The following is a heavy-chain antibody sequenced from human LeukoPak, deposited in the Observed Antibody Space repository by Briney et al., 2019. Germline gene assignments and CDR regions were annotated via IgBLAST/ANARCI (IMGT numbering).Heavy chain of an antibody. D-gene: IGHD2/OR15-2a*01. V-gene: IGHV4-4*02. J-gene: IGHJ4*02. CDR3: ASHVTVLGTIGFDY. CDR2: IYHGGDT. Sequence: SGTLSLTCALSGGSISSHSWWSGVRPPPGKGLEWIGEIYHGGDTNYDPSLKRRVSMSVDKSKNHFSLNLNSVTAADTAMYYCASHVTVLGTIGFDYWGQGALVTVSS. CDR1: GGSISSHSW.